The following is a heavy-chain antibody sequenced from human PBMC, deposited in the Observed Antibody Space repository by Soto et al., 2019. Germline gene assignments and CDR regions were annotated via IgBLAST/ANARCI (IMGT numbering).Heavy chain of an antibody. V-gene: IGHV1-69*02. CDR2: INPILSVS. CDR1: GDTFSFYS. CDR3: ATNYGSGYRAFDY. D-gene: IGHD3-10*01. J-gene: IGHJ4*02. Sequence: SVKVSCKASGDTFSFYSSNWVRQAPGLGLEWMGRINPILSVSNYAQKFQGRVTITADKSTSTAYMELSSLRSEDTAMYYCATNYGSGYRAFDYWGQGALVTVSS.